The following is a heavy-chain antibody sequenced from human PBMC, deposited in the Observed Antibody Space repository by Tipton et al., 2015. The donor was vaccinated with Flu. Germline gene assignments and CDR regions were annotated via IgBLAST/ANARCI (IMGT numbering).Heavy chain of an antibody. V-gene: IGHV4-59*01. CDR2: IYCSGST. J-gene: IGHJ6*02. CDR1: GGSISSYY. Sequence: TLSLTCTVSGGSISSYYWSWIRQPPGKGLEWIGYIYCSGSTNYNPSLKSRVTISVDTSKNQFSLKLSSVTAADTAVYYCARDRPNYYYYGMDVWGQGTTVTVSS. CDR3: ARDRPNYYYYGMDV.